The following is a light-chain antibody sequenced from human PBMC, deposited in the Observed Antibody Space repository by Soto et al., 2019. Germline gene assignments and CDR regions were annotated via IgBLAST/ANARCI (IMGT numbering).Light chain of an antibody. CDR3: QQYGNGSSPRYS. CDR1: QSVSSSY. V-gene: IGKV3-20*01. J-gene: IGKJ2*03. Sequence: EIVLTPSPGTLSLSLGERATLSCRARQSVSSSYLAWYQQKPGQAPRLLIYGTSSRATGIPDRFSGSGSGTEFILSMSRLEPDDFAVYYCQQYGNGSSPRYSVGRATMLEFK. CDR2: GTS.